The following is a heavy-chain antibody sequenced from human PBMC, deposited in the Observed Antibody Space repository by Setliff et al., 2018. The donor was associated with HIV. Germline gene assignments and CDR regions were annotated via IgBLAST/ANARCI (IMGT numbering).Heavy chain of an antibody. Sequence: KPSETLSLTCAVYGGSFSGYYWSWIRQPPGKGLEWIGEIIHSGRTNYNPSLKSRVTISVDTSKNQFSLKLSSVTAADTAVYYCARRSGWSLDYWGQGTLVTVSS. CDR3: ARRSGWSLDY. CDR1: GGSFSGYY. V-gene: IGHV4-34*12. D-gene: IGHD6-19*01. J-gene: IGHJ4*02. CDR2: IIHSGRT.